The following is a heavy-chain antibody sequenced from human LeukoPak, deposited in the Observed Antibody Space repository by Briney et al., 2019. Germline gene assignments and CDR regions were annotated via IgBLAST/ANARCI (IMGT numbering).Heavy chain of an antibody. CDR1: GGTFSSYA. J-gene: IGHJ4*02. D-gene: IGHD2-15*01. CDR2: IIPILGIA. CDR3: ATTSPTIVVVVAANDY. Sequence: SVKVSCKASGGTFSSYAISWVRQAPGQGLEWMGRIIPILGIANYAQKFQGRVTITADKSTSTAYMELSSLRSEDTAVYYCATTSPTIVVVVAANDYWGQGTLVTVSS. V-gene: IGHV1-69*04.